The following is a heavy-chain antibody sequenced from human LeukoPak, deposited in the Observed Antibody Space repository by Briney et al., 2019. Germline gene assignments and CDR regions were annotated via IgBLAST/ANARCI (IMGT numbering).Heavy chain of an antibody. D-gene: IGHD5-18*01. CDR2: INHSGST. CDR3: ARSAGIQLWLPTYYFDY. Sequence: SETLSLTCAVYGGSFSGYYWSWIRQPPGKGLEWIGEINHSGSTNYNPSLKSRVTISVDTSKNQFSLKLSSVTAADTAVYYCARSAGIQLWLPTYYFDYWGQGTLVTVSS. J-gene: IGHJ4*02. V-gene: IGHV4-34*01. CDR1: GGSFSGYY.